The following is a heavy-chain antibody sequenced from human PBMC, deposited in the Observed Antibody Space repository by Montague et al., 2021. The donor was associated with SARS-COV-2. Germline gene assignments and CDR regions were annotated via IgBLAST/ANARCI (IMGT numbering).Heavy chain of an antibody. CDR3: ARGKAHYYGLEFDY. J-gene: IGHJ4*02. Sequence: SETLSLTCTVSGGSISSSSYYWGWIRQPPGKGLEWIGSIYYSGSTYYNPSLKSRVTISVDTSKNQFSLKLSSVTAADTAVYYCARGKAHYYGLEFDYWGQGTLVTVSS. CDR2: IYYSGST. V-gene: IGHV4-39*07. CDR1: GGSISSSSYY. D-gene: IGHD3-10*01.